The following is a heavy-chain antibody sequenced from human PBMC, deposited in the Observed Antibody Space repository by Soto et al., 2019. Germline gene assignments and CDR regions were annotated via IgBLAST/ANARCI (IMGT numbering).Heavy chain of an antibody. V-gene: IGHV4-39*01. CDR2: IYYSGST. CDR3: ASGPRYFDWLSPFDY. Sequence: PSETLSLTCTVSGGSISSSSYYWGWIRQPPGKGLEWIGSIYYSGSTYYNPSLKSRVTISVDTSKNQFSLKLSSVTAADTAVYYCASGPRYFDWLSPFDYWGQGTLVTVSS. CDR1: GGSISSSSYY. J-gene: IGHJ4*02. D-gene: IGHD3-9*01.